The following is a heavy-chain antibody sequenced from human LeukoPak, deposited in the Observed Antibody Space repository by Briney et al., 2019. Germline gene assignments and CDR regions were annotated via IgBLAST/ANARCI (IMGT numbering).Heavy chain of an antibody. D-gene: IGHD3-22*01. V-gene: IGHV4-30-2*01. CDR1: GGSISSGGYY. CDR2: IYHSGST. J-gene: IGHJ3*02. CDR3: ARDDSSGYCAFDI. Sequence: SQTLSLTCTVSGGSISSGGYYWSWIRQLPGKGLGWIGYIYHSGSTYYNPSLKSRVTISVDRSKNQFSLKLSSVTAADTAVYYCARDDSSGYCAFDIWGQGTMVTVSS.